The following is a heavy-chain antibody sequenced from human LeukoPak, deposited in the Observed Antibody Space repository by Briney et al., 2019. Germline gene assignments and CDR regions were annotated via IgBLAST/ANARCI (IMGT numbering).Heavy chain of an antibody. CDR1: SGSISTYY. CDR3: ARDGAVAGGGRWFDP. J-gene: IGHJ5*02. D-gene: IGHD6-19*01. V-gene: IGHV4-59*01. Sequence: SETPSLTCTVSSGSISTYYWSWIRQPPGKGLEWIGYINYSGSTDYNPSLKSRVTISVDTSKNQFFLKLTSVTAADTAVYYCARDGAVAGGGRWFDPWGQGTLVTASS. CDR2: INYSGST.